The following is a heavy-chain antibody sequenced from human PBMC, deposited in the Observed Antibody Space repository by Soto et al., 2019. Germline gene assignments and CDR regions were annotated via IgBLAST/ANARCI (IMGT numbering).Heavy chain of an antibody. J-gene: IGHJ4*02. CDR3: AASTFQSGVSGYFHLDH. CDR2: IIPLFDSA. D-gene: IGHD3-3*01. Sequence: QVHLVQSGTEVKKPGSSVKVSCKTSGDTFSNQAISWVRQAPGQGLEWMGGIIPLFDSASYAQRCHDRVTITADKFTNTVYMELRSLTSEDTAVYYCAASTFQSGVSGYFHLDHWGQGTLVTVSS. CDR1: GDTFSNQA. V-gene: IGHV1-69*06.